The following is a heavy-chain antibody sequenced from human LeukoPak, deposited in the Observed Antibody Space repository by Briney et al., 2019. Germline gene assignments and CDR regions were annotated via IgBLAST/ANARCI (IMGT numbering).Heavy chain of an antibody. CDR3: AKTPRYCSGGSCYGGYFDY. D-gene: IGHD2-15*01. CDR2: ISGGGGTT. CDR1: GFTFSNYA. V-gene: IGHV3-23*01. Sequence: GGSLRLSCAASGFTFSNYAMSWVRQAPGKGLEWVSAISGGGGTTYYADSVKGRFTISRDNSKNTLYLQMNGLRAEDTAVYYCAKTPRYCSGGSCYGGYFDYWGQGTLVTVSS. J-gene: IGHJ4*02.